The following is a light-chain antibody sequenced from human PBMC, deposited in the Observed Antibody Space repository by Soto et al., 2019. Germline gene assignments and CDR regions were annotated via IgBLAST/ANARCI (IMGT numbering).Light chain of an antibody. J-gene: IGLJ2*01. Sequence: QSVLTQPPSVSGAPGQRVTISCTGSSSNIGAGYDVHWYQQLPGTAPKLFIYGNSNRPSGVPDRFSGSKSGTSASLAITGPWAEDEADYYCQSYDSSLSGSVFGGGTQLTVL. V-gene: IGLV1-40*01. CDR3: QSYDSSLSGSV. CDR2: GNS. CDR1: SSNIGAGYD.